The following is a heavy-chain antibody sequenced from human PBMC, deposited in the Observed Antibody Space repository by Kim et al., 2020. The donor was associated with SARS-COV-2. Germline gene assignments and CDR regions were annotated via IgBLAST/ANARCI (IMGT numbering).Heavy chain of an antibody. Sequence: QTFQGRVTITADESTSTAYMELSSLRSEDTAVYYCARASQGTGYYYGMDVWGQGTTVTVSS. V-gene: IGHV1-69*01. CDR3: ARASQGTGYYYGMDV. J-gene: IGHJ6*02. D-gene: IGHD3-10*01.